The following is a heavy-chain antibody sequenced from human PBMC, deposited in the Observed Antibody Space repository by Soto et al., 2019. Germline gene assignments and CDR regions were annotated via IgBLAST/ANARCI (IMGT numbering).Heavy chain of an antibody. Sequence: GASVKVSCKASGYTFSTYPIHWVRQAPGQRLEWMGWINTGSGNTRSSQKFQGRLTITRDTSATTVYMDLSSLGSEDTAVYYCAREGDHEYGDAFDYWGQGTLVTVSS. J-gene: IGHJ4*02. D-gene: IGHD4-17*01. CDR1: GYTFSTYP. V-gene: IGHV1-3*04. CDR2: INTGSGNT. CDR3: AREGDHEYGDAFDY.